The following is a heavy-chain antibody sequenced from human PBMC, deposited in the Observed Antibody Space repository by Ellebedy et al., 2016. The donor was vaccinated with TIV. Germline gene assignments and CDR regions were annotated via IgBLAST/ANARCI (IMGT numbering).Heavy chain of an antibody. CDR2: ISSSDTYI. V-gene: IGHV3-21*01. CDR1: GFTFSICS. Sequence: GESLKISCAASGFTFSICSMNWVRHSPGKGLEWVSSISSSDTYINYADSVKGRFTISRDNAKNSLFLQMNGLRAKDTALYYRARESGRRRSWDNDYWGQGTLVTVSS. D-gene: IGHD3-10*01. J-gene: IGHJ4*02. CDR3: ARESGRRRSWDNDY.